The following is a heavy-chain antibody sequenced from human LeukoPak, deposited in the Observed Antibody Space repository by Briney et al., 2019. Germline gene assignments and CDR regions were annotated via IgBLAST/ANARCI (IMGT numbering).Heavy chain of an antibody. CDR3: ARRYCTGGTCYSFAFDI. CDR1: GGSLSSYY. CDR2: IYYSGST. D-gene: IGHD2-15*01. V-gene: IGHV4-59*08. Sequence: SETLSLTCTVSGGSLSSYYWSWIRQPPGKGLEWIGHIYYSGSTNYNPSLKSRVTISLDTSKNQFSLKLSSVTAAATAVYYCARRYCTGGTCYSFAFDIWGQGTMVTVSS. J-gene: IGHJ3*02.